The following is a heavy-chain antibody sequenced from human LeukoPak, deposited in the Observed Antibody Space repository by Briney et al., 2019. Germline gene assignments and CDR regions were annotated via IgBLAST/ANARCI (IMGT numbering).Heavy chain of an antibody. Sequence: GASVKVSCKASGYTFTSYYMHWVRQAPGQGLEWMGIINPSGGSTSYAQKFQGRVTMTRDMSTSTVYMELSSLRSEDTAVYYCARRPAAGTLDYWGQGTLVTASS. CDR1: GYTFTSYY. CDR2: INPSGGST. J-gene: IGHJ4*02. D-gene: IGHD6-13*01. CDR3: ARRPAAGTLDY. V-gene: IGHV1-46*01.